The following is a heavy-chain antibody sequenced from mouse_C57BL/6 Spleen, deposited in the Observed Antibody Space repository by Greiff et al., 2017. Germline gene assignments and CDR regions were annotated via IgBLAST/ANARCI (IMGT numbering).Heavy chain of an antibody. J-gene: IGHJ2*01. Sequence: QVQLQQPGAELVKPGASVKMSCKASGYTFTSYGITWVKQRPGQGLEWIGDIYPGSGSTNYNEKFKSKATLTVDTSSSTAYMQRSSLTSEDSAFYYSAKTALATGFDYWGQGTTLTVSS. CDR1: GYTFTSYG. CDR2: IYPGSGST. CDR3: AKTALATGFDY. D-gene: IGHD3-2*01. V-gene: IGHV1-55*01.